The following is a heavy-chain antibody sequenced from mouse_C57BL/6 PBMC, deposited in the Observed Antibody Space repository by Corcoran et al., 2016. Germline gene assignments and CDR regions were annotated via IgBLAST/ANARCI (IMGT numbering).Heavy chain of an antibody. J-gene: IGHJ4*01. CDR1: GYTFTAYY. D-gene: IGHD2-5*01. CDR3: ARRYSNNWAMDY. CDR2: INPYNGGT. Sequence: EFQLQQSGPVLVKPGASLKMSCKASGYTFTAYYVNWVKQSHGKSLEWIGVINPYNGGTSYNQKFTGKATLTVDKSSSTAYMELNSLTSEDSAVYYCARRYSNNWAMDYWGQGTSVTVSS. V-gene: IGHV1-19*01.